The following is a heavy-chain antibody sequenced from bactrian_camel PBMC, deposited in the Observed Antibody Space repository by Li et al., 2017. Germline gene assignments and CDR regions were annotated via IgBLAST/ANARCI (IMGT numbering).Heavy chain of an antibody. CDR3: ATAVVPRWKIIYY. CDR2: VYNDGSMT. D-gene: IGHD7*01. J-gene: IGHJ4*01. Sequence: QRVECRGRWVQHGGSLRLSCAASGFTFSSYYMSWVRQAPGKGLEWVSSVYNDGSMTSYADSVKGRFTISGDNAKNTVDLQMNSLKSEDTALYYCATAVVPRWKIIYYWGQGTQVTVS. CDR1: GFTFSSYY. V-gene: IGHV3-2*01.